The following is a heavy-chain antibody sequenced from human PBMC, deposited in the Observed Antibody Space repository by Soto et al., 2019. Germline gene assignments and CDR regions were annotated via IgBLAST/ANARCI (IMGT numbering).Heavy chain of an antibody. D-gene: IGHD2-8*01. CDR3: TRVSRGQWVDY. CDR1: HFSFSTSW. J-gene: IGHJ4*02. V-gene: IGHV3-7*03. CDR2: INPDGSAK. Sequence: GGSVRLSCAASHFSFSTSWMNWIRQAPGKGLEWVANINPDGSAKYYVDSLKGRFTISRDNAKNSLDLQMNSLRAEDTAVYFFTRVSRGQWVDYSGQGALVTGSS.